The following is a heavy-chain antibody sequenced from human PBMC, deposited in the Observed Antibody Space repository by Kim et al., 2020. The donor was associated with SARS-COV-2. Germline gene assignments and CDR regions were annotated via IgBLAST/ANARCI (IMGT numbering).Heavy chain of an antibody. D-gene: IGHD2-21*02. V-gene: IGHV3-7*03. Sequence: GGSLRLSCAASVFAFDSYWMTWVRQAPGKGLEWLANIKQDGSEKYYVDSVEGRFTISRDTAKKSLSLQMNRLRAGDTAVYYCARERYGDEAGSKSHFDVWGRSTLVPVFS. CDR2: IKQDGSEK. J-gene: IGHJ2*01. CDR1: VFAFDSYW. CDR3: ARERYGDEAGSKSHFDV.